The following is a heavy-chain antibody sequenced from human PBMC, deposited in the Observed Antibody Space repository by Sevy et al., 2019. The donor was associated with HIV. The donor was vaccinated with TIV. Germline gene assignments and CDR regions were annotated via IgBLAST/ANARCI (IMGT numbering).Heavy chain of an antibody. CDR1: GGSISSYY. CDR3: ARFRGVAGHFDY. CDR2: IYYSGST. V-gene: IGHV4-59*01. J-gene: IGHJ4*02. Sequence: SETLSLTCTVSGGSISSYYWSWIRQPPGKGLEWIGYIYYSGSTNYNPSLKGRVTISVDTSKNQFSLKLSSVPAADTAVYYCARFRGVAGHFDYWGQGTLVTVSS. D-gene: IGHD6-19*01.